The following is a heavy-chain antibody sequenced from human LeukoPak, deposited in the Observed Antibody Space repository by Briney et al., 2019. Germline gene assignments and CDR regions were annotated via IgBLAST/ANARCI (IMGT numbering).Heavy chain of an antibody. D-gene: IGHD3-10*01. Sequence: ASVKVSCKASGYTFTGYYMHWVRQAPGQRLERMGWINPNSGGTNYAQKFQGWVTMTRDTSISTAYMELSRLRSDDTAVYYCARDRGYGSGFDPWGQGTLVTVSP. CDR2: INPNSGGT. J-gene: IGHJ5*02. V-gene: IGHV1-2*04. CDR3: ARDRGYGSGFDP. CDR1: GYTFTGYY.